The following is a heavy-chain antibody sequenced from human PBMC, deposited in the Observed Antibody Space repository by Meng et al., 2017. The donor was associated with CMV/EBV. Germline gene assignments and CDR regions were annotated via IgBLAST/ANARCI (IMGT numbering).Heavy chain of an antibody. CDR1: GFTFSSYS. Sequence: GESLKISCAASGFTFSSYSMNWVRQAPGKGLQYVSAISSNGSNTYYADSVKGRFTISRDNSKNTLYLQMGSLRAEDMAVYYCARDRSGDGVHFDYWGQGTLVTVSS. CDR3: ARDRSGDGVHFDY. CDR2: ISSNGSNT. D-gene: IGHD3-3*01. V-gene: IGHV3-64*02. J-gene: IGHJ4*02.